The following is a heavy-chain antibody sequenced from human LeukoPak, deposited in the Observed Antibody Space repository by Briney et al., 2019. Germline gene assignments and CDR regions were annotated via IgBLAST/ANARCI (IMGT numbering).Heavy chain of an antibody. CDR1: GFTFSSYA. J-gene: IGHJ4*02. Sequence: GGSLRLSCAASGFTFSSYAMSWVRQAPGKGLEWVSGISSSGGTTYYADSVKGRFTISRDNSKNTLNLQMNSLRPEDTAVYYCATAALSYSPFGNWGQGTLVTVSS. CDR2: ISSSGGTT. CDR3: ATAALSYSPFGN. D-gene: IGHD6-13*01. V-gene: IGHV3-23*01.